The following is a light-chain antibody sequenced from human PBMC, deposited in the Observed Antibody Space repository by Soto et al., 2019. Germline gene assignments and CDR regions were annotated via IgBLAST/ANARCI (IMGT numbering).Light chain of an antibody. CDR3: CSYAGSYTYV. CDR1: SSDVGIYNY. Sequence: QPVLTQPRSVSGSPGQSVTISCTGTSSDVGIYNYVSWYQHHPGKAPKLMIYDVSKRPSGVPDRFSGSKSGNTASLTISGLQAEDEADYFCCSYAGSYTYVFGTGTKLTVL. V-gene: IGLV2-11*01. J-gene: IGLJ1*01. CDR2: DVS.